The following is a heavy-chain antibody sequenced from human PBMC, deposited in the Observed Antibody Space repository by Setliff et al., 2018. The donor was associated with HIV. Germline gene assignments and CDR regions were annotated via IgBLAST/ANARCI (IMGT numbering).Heavy chain of an antibody. CDR2: IYYSGST. Sequence: SETLSLTCTVSGGSISSYFWSWIRQPPGKGLEWIGTIYYSGSTNYNPSLESRVTISVDTSKNKFSVTLRSVTTADTAVYYRARDRGRGSGSPTRKFYYYGMDVWGQGTTVTVSS. D-gene: IGHD3-10*01. J-gene: IGHJ6*02. CDR3: ARDRGRGSGSPTRKFYYYGMDV. V-gene: IGHV4-59*01. CDR1: GGSISSYF.